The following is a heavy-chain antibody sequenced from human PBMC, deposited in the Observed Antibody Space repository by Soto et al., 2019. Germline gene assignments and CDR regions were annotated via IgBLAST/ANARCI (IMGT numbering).Heavy chain of an antibody. CDR3: ARDNILGILYGGMDV. Sequence: SDTLSLTCTVSGGSISSGDYYWSWIRQPPGKGLEWIGYIYYSGSTYYNPSLKSRVTISLDTSKNQFSLKLSSVTAADTAVYYCARDNILGILYGGMDVWGQGTTVTVSS. D-gene: IGHD3-3*01. CDR2: IYYSGST. J-gene: IGHJ6*02. CDR1: GGSISSGDYY. V-gene: IGHV4-30-4*02.